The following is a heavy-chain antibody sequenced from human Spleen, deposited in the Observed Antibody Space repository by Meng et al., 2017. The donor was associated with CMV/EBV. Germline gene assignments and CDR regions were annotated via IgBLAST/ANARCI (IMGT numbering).Heavy chain of an antibody. Sequence: ASVKVSCKASGYTFTGYYMHWVRQAPGQGLEWMGWINPNSGGTNYAQKFQGRVTMTRDTSISTAHMELSRLRSDDTAVYYCARASIVGADLDYWGQGTLVTVSS. CDR1: GYTFTGYY. J-gene: IGHJ4*02. V-gene: IGHV1-2*02. CDR2: INPNSGGT. CDR3: ARASIVGADLDY. D-gene: IGHD1-26*01.